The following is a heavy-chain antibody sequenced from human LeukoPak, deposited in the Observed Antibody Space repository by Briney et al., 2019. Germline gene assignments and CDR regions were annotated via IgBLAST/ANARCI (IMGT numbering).Heavy chain of an antibody. Sequence: PGGSLRLSCAASGLTFSSYSMNCVRQAPGKGLEWVSYISSSSSTIYYADSVKGRFTISRDNAKNSLYLQMNSLRDEDTAVYYCAKVRSSTWSFDYWGQGTLVTVSS. D-gene: IGHD6-13*01. CDR3: AKVRSSTWSFDY. CDR1: GLTFSSYS. CDR2: ISSSSSTI. V-gene: IGHV3-48*02. J-gene: IGHJ4*02.